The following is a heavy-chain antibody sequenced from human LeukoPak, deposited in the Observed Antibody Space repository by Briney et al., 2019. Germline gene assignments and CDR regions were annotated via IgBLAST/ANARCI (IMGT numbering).Heavy chain of an antibody. D-gene: IGHD2-15*01. CDR2: ISAYNGNT. Sequence: ASVKVSCKASGYTFTSYGISWVRQAPGQGLEWMGWISAYNGNTNYAQKLQGRVTMTTDTSTSTAYMELRSLRSDDTAVYYCARGPPGVLGYSGYYMDVWGKGTTVTVSS. CDR1: GYTFTSYG. CDR3: ARGPPGVLGYSGYYMDV. V-gene: IGHV1-18*01. J-gene: IGHJ6*03.